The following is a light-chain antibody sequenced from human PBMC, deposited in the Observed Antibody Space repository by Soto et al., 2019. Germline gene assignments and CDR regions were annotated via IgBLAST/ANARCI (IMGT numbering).Light chain of an antibody. V-gene: IGLV2-8*01. CDR2: EVF. CDR1: SSDVGGYNY. Sequence: QSVLTQPPSASGSPGQSVTLSCTGTSSDVGGYNYVSWYQQHPGKAPKLIIYEVFQRPPGVPDRFSGSKSDNTASLTVSGLRAEDEADYYCSSYAGSDNFVVFGGGTKLTVL. CDR3: SSYAGSDNFVV. J-gene: IGLJ2*01.